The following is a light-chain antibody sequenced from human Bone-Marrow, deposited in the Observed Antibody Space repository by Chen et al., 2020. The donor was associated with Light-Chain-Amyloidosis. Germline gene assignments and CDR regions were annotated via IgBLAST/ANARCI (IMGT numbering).Light chain of an antibody. CDR1: SSDVGSYNL. CDR3: CSYAGTTTFYV. CDR2: EAI. J-gene: IGLJ1*01. V-gene: IGLV2-23*01. Sequence: QSALTQPTSVSGSPGPSITISCTGTSSDVGSYNLVSWYQQHPGKAPKLMIYEAIKRPSGVSNRFSGFKSGNTASLTISGLQADDEADYYCCSYAGTTTFYVFGTGTKVTVL.